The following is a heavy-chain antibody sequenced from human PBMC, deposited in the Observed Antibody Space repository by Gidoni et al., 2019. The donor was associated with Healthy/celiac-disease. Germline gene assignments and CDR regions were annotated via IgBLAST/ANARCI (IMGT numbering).Heavy chain of an antibody. CDR2: INHSGST. D-gene: IGHD3-3*01. J-gene: IGHJ4*02. CDR1: GGSFSGYY. Sequence: QVQLQQWGAGLLKPSETLSLTCAVYGGSFSGYYWSWIRQPPGKGLEWIGEINHSGSTNYNPSLKSRVTISVDTSKNQFSLKLSSVTAADAAVYYCARGRRFLEWRFDYWGQGTLVTVSS. V-gene: IGHV4-34*01. CDR3: ARGRRFLEWRFDY.